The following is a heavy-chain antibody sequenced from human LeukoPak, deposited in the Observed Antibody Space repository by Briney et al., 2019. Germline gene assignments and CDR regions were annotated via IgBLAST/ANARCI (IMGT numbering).Heavy chain of an antibody. D-gene: IGHD5-24*01. V-gene: IGHV4-39*01. CDR1: GGSINSSSYY. J-gene: IGHJ4*02. CDR2: IFYSGNT. CDR3: ARHRSKWLQSSFDY. Sequence: SETLSLTCTVSGGSINSSSYYWGWIRQPPGKGLEWIGSIFYSGNTYDNPSLKSRVTISVDTPKNQFSLKLNSVTAADTAVYYCARHRSKWLQSSFDYWGQGTLVTVSS.